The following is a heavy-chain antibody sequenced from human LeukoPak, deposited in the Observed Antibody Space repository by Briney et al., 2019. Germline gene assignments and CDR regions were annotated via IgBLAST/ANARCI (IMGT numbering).Heavy chain of an antibody. CDR2: IYYSGST. J-gene: IGHJ5*02. D-gene: IGHD6-13*01. CDR1: GGSISSYY. V-gene: IGHV4-59*01. Sequence: SETLSLTCTVSGGSISSYYWSWIRQPPGKGLEWIGYIYYSGSTNYNPSLKSRVTISVDTSKNQFSLKLSSVTAADTAVYYCARGCSAGTPHNWFDPWGQGTLVTVSS. CDR3: ARGCSAGTPHNWFDP.